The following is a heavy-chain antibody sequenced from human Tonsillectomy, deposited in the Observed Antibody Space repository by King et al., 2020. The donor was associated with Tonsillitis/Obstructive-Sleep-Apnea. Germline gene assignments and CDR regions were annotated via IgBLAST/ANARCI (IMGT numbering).Heavy chain of an antibody. D-gene: IGHD3-10*01. CDR2: ISGSGGST. CDR3: AKDPSMVRGVIIVLDYFGY. J-gene: IGHJ4*02. Sequence: VQLVESGGGLVQPGGSLRLSCAASGFTFSSYAMSWVRQAPGKGLEWVSAISGSGGSTYYADSVKGRFTISRDNSKNTLYLQMNSLRAEDTAVYYCAKDPSMVRGVIIVLDYFGYWGQGTLVTVSS. V-gene: IGHV3-23*04. CDR1: GFTFSSYA.